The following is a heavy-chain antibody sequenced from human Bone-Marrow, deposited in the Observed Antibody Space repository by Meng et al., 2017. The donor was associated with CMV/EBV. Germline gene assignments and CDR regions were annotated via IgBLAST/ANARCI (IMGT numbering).Heavy chain of an antibody. CDR1: GFTVTTKY. CDR3: ARVTGAGWLRFPDV. J-gene: IGHJ6*02. Sequence: ETLSLTCAASGFTVTTKYMTWVRQAPEKGLEWVANIKQDGGEKYYVDSVKGRFTISRDNAKNSLYLQMNSLRAEDTAVYYCARVTGAGWLRFPDVWGQGTTVTVSS. V-gene: IGHV3-7*01. D-gene: IGHD5-12*01. CDR2: IKQDGGEK.